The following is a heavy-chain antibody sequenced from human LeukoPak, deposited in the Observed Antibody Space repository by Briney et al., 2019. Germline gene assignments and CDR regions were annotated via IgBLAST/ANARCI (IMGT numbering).Heavy chain of an antibody. CDR3: AKGPFRDGYNSDY. Sequence: QPGGSLRLSCAASGVTFSSYAMSWVRQAPGKGLEWVSAISGSGGSTYYADSVKGRFTISRDNSKNTLYLQMNSLRAEDTAVYYCAKGPFRDGYNSDYWGQGTLVTVSS. D-gene: IGHD5-24*01. V-gene: IGHV3-23*01. CDR2: ISGSGGST. J-gene: IGHJ4*02. CDR1: GVTFSSYA.